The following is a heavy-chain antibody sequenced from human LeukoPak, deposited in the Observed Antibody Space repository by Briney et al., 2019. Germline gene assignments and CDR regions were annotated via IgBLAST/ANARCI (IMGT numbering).Heavy chain of an antibody. Sequence: SVKVSCKASGYTFTGYYMHWVRQAPGQGLEWMGGIIPIFGTANYAQKFQDRVTITADESTSTAYMELRSLRSDDTAVYYCARTRTYYDILTGYYQKYYFDYWGQGTLVTVSS. CDR1: GYTFTGYY. V-gene: IGHV1-69*13. CDR2: IIPIFGTA. D-gene: IGHD3-9*01. CDR3: ARTRTYYDILTGYYQKYYFDY. J-gene: IGHJ4*02.